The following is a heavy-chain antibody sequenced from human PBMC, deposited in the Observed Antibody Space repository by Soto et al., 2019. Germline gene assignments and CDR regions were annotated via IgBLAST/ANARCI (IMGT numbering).Heavy chain of an antibody. CDR1: GFSVTTNY. CDR2: TFTGGST. V-gene: IGHV3-53*02. D-gene: IGHD1-26*01. J-gene: IGHJ6*02. Sequence: EVQLVETGGGLIQPGGSLRLSCLASGFSVTTNYIIWVRQPPGKGLEWVSTTFTGGSTHYADSVKGRFSISRDNSKNTVYLQMNNLRGEYTAVYYCAKKPPSSIQGWAFGMDVWGQGTTVFVSS. CDR3: AKKPPSSIQGWAFGMDV.